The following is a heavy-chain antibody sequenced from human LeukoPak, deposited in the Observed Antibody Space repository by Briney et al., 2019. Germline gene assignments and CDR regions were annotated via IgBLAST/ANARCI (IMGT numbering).Heavy chain of an antibody. J-gene: IGHJ4*02. CDR2: IYSGGST. Sequence: GGSLRLSCAASGFTFSSYSMNWVRQAPGKGLEWVSVIYSGGSTYYADSVKGRFTISRDNSKNTLYLQMNSLRAEDTAVYYCARDVTMVRGYWGQGTLVTVSS. CDR1: GFTFSSYS. V-gene: IGHV3-66*01. CDR3: ARDVTMVRGY. D-gene: IGHD3-10*01.